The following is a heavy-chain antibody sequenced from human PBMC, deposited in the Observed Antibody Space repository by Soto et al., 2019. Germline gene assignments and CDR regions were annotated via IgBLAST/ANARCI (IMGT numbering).Heavy chain of an antibody. Sequence: QITLKESGPPLVKPTQPLTLTCTFSGFSLSTSGVAVGWIRQPPGKALEWLALIYWDDDKRYSPSLKSRLTITKDTSKNQVVLTMTNMDPVDTATYYCAHRVRYSSPYNFDYWGQGTLVTVSS. CDR1: GFSLSTSGVA. V-gene: IGHV2-5*02. CDR2: IYWDDDK. J-gene: IGHJ4*02. CDR3: AHRVRYSSPYNFDY. D-gene: IGHD6-6*01.